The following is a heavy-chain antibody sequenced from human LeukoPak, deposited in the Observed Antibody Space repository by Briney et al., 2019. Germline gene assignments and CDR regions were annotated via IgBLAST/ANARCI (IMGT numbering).Heavy chain of an antibody. V-gene: IGHV3-23*01. CDR1: GFTFSSHG. CDR3: AKDIRHNDC. J-gene: IGHJ4*02. Sequence: PGGSLRLSCAASGFTFSSHGMCWVRQAPGRGLECDSSISIGGDTQYSDSVKGTFTTSSDNSKNPMYMQMDSLRAENTAIYYSAKDIRHNDCWGKGTLVTVSS. CDR2: ISIGGDT. D-gene: IGHD1-14*01.